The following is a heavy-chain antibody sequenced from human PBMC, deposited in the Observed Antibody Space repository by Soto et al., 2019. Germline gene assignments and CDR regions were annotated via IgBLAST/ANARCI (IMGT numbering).Heavy chain of an antibody. J-gene: IGHJ4*02. CDR1: GFTFSSYA. CDR2: ISGSGGST. Sequence: GGSLRLSCAASGFTFSSYAMSWVRQAPGKGLEWVSAISGSGGSTYYADSVKGRFTISRDNSKNTLYLQMNSLRAEDTAVYYCAKSTRGYSSGWYLGYWGQGTLVTVSS. CDR3: AKSTRGYSSGWYLGY. D-gene: IGHD6-19*01. V-gene: IGHV3-23*01.